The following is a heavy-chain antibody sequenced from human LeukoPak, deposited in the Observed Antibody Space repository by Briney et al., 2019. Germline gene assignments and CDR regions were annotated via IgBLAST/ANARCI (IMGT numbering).Heavy chain of an antibody. CDR1: GYTFTNYG. J-gene: IGHJ4*02. CDR2: ISAYNGNT. Sequence: ASVKVSCKASGYTFTNYGISWVRQAPGQGLEWMGWISAYNGNTDYAQKLQGRVAMTTDTSTTTAYMDLRSLRSDDTAVYYCARRYYDFWSGYCDYWGQGTLVTVSS. V-gene: IGHV1-18*01. D-gene: IGHD3-3*01. CDR3: ARRYYDFWSGYCDY.